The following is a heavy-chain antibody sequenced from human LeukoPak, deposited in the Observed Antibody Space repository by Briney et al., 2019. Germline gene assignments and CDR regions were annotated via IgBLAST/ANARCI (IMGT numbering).Heavy chain of an antibody. CDR1: GYTFTDYY. J-gene: IGHJ4*02. D-gene: IGHD2-2*01. Sequence: ASVKVSFKASGYTFTDYYMNWVRQAPGQGLEWMGWIHPNSGGTNYAQKFQGRVTMTRDTSISTDYMELSRLTFDDTAVYYCGRKSADRKTSEFDYWGQGTLVTVSS. CDR2: IHPNSGGT. CDR3: GRKSADRKTSEFDY. V-gene: IGHV1-2*02.